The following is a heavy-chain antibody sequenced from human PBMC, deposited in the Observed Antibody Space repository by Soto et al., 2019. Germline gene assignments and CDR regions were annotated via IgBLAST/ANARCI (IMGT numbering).Heavy chain of an antibody. D-gene: IGHD6-25*01. CDR2: IYYSGST. CDR1: GGSISSYY. V-gene: IGHV4-59*08. Sequence: PSETLSLTCTVSGGSISSYYWSWIRQPPGKGLEWIGNIYYSGSTNYNPSLKSRVTISVDTSKNQFSLKLISVTAADTAVYYCAVADSTGNWFDPWGEGALVTVSS. CDR3: AVADSTGNWFDP. J-gene: IGHJ5*02.